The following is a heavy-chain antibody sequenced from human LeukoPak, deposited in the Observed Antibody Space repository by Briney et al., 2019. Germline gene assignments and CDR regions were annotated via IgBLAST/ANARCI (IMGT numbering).Heavy chain of an antibody. V-gene: IGHV3-30-3*01. D-gene: IGHD2-15*01. CDR1: GFTFSSYA. J-gene: IGHJ4*02. Sequence: GGSLRLSCAASGFTFSSYAMHWVRQAPGKGLEWVAVISYDGSNKYYADSVKGRFTISRDNSKNTLYLQMNSLRAEDTAVYYCTTDRPHGGKDYWGQGTLVTVSS. CDR3: TTDRPHGGKDY. CDR2: ISYDGSNK.